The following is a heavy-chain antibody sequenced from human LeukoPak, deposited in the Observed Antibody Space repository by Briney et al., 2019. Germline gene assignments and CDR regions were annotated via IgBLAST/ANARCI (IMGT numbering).Heavy chain of an antibody. D-gene: IGHD3-10*01. CDR3: ARGAYYYGSGSYYLDY. J-gene: IGHJ4*02. CDR1: GFTFSSYW. V-gene: IGHV3-7*03. Sequence: GGSLRLSCAASGFTFSSYWMSWVRQAPGKGLEWVANIKQAGSEKYYVDSVKGRFTISRDNAKNSLYLQMNSLRAEDTAVYYCARGAYYYGSGSYYLDYWGQGTLVTVSS. CDR2: IKQAGSEK.